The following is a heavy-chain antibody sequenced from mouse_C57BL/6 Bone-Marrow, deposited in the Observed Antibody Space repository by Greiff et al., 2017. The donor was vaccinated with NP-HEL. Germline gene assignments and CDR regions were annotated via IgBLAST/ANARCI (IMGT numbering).Heavy chain of an antibody. CDR1: GYTFTSYW. D-gene: IGHD1-1*01. V-gene: IGHV1-59*01. Sequence: QVQLQQPGAELVRPGTSVKLSCKASGYTFTSYWMHWVKQRPGQGLEWIGVIDPSDSYTNYNQKFKGKATLTVDTSSSTAYMQLSSLTSEDSAVYYCARRDGPYYFYYWGQGTTLTVSS. CDR2: IDPSDSYT. J-gene: IGHJ2*01. CDR3: ARRDGPYYFYY.